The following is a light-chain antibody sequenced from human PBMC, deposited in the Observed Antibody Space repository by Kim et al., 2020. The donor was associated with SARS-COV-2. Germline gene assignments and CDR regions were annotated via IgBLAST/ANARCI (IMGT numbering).Light chain of an antibody. Sequence: EILMTQSPATLSVSPGERATLSCRASQSVSNNLAWYQQKPGQAPRLLIYGSSTRATGIPARFSGSGSGTEFTLTISSLQSEDFAVYYCQQYDNWPPLTFGGGTKLEI. CDR2: GSS. J-gene: IGKJ4*01. CDR1: QSVSNN. V-gene: IGKV3-15*01. CDR3: QQYDNWPPLT.